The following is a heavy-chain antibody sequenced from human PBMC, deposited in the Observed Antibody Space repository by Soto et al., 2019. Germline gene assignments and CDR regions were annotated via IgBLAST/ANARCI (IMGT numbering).Heavy chain of an antibody. J-gene: IGHJ6*02. Sequence: PSETLSLTCAVSGGSISSSNWWSWVRQPPGKGLEWIGEIYHSGSTNYNPSLKSRVTISVDKSKNQFSLKLSSVTAADTAVYYCARGSGLRELYYYYGMDVWGQGTTVTVSS. D-gene: IGHD3-10*01. CDR3: ARGSGLRELYYYYGMDV. CDR2: IYHSGST. V-gene: IGHV4-4*02. CDR1: GGSISSSNW.